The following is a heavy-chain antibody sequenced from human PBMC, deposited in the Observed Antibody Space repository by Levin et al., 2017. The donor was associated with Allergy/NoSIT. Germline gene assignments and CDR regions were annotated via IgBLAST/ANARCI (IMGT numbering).Heavy chain of an antibody. CDR2: TSSSGGST. CDR1: GFTFSSYA. Sequence: PGGSLRLSCAASGFTFSSYAMSWVRQAPGKGLEWVSSTSSSGGSTYYADSVKGRFTTSRDNSKNTLYLQMSSLRVDDTAVYYCAKDGIKPSCSGSTCADSDYYYDRGMDDWGQGTTVTVSS. CDR3: AKDGIKPSCSGSTCADSDYYYDRGMDD. J-gene: IGHJ6*02. V-gene: IGHV3-23*01. D-gene: IGHD2-15*01.